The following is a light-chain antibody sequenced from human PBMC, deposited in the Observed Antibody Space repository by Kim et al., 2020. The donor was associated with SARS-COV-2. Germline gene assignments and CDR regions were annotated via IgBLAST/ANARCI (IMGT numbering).Light chain of an antibody. Sequence: SASVGDRVTITCRASQTITSFLNWYQHKPGKAPDLLIYAVSNLQRGVPSRFSGSGSGTHFTLTISSLRPEDFATYYCQQSYSTPYTFGQGTKLEI. CDR2: AVS. J-gene: IGKJ2*01. CDR1: QTITSF. V-gene: IGKV1-39*01. CDR3: QQSYSTPYT.